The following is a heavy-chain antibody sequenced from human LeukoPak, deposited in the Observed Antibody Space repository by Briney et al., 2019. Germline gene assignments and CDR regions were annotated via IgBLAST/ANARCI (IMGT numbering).Heavy chain of an antibody. CDR1: GFTFSSHW. Sequence: GGSLRLSCAASGFTFSSHWMNWVRQAPGKGLEWVSAIHTSGDTCYADSVKGRFTISRDTSKNTLYLQINSLRVEDTAVYYCIVFGDSNHWGQGTLVTVSS. D-gene: IGHD4-17*01. CDR2: IHTSGDT. V-gene: IGHV3-53*01. J-gene: IGHJ5*02. CDR3: IVFGDSNH.